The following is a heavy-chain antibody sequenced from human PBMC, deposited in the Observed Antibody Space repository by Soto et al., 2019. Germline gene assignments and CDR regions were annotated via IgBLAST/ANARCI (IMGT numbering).Heavy chain of an antibody. CDR1: GFTFSSYA. CDR2: ISGSGGST. Sequence: GGSLRLSCAASGFTFSSYAMSWVRQAPGKGLEWVSAISGSGGSTYYADSVKGRFTISRDNSKNTLYLQMNSLRAEDTAVYYCARTRSGDYVLDAFDIWGQGTMVTVSS. J-gene: IGHJ3*02. CDR3: ARTRSGDYVLDAFDI. D-gene: IGHD2-21*02. V-gene: IGHV3-23*01.